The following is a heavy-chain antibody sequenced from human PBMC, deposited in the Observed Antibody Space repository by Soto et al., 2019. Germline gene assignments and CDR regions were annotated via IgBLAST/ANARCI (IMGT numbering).Heavy chain of an antibody. V-gene: IGHV3-23*01. CDR1: GFTFSSYA. D-gene: IGHD3-10*01. CDR2: ISGSGGST. CDR3: AKLEFSFQVVRGVGYY. Sequence: EVQLLESGGGLVQPGGSLRLSCAASGFTFSSYAMSWVRQAPGKGLEWVSAISGSGGSTYYADSVKGRFTISRDNSKNTMYLQMNSLRAEDTAVYYCAKLEFSFQVVRGVGYYWGQGTLVTVSS. J-gene: IGHJ4*02.